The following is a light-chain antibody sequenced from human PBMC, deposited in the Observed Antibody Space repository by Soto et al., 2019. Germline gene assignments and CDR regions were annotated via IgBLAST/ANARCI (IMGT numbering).Light chain of an antibody. CDR3: QQRSSWPLT. J-gene: IGKJ4*01. CDR1: HIIRTY. Sequence: IVLKQSPATLSLYTGERATLSCRASHIIRTYLAWYQQKPGQAPRLLIHDVSDRATGIPARFSGSGSGTDFTLTIISLEPEDFAVYYCQQRSSWPLTFGGRTKV. CDR2: DVS. V-gene: IGKV3-11*01.